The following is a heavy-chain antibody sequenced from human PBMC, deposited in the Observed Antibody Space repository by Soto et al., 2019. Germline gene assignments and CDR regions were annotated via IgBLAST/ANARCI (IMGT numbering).Heavy chain of an antibody. Sequence: GGSLRISCAASGVTFNTYSMSWVRQAPGKGLEWVSAISGSGGNTFYADSVKGRFTISRDNSKNTLYLQMNTLRAEDTAVYYCAREGVGSTGYFGHYGLDVWGQGTTVPGFS. D-gene: IGHD3-9*01. CDR1: GVTFNTYS. V-gene: IGHV3-23*01. CDR2: ISGSGGNT. J-gene: IGHJ6*02. CDR3: AREGVGSTGYFGHYGLDV.